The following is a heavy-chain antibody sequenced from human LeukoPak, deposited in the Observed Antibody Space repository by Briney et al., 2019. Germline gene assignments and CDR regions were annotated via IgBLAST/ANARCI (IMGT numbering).Heavy chain of an antibody. V-gene: IGHV3-74*01. CDR2: INSDGSST. CDR1: GFTFSSYW. Sequence: GGSLRLSCAASGFTFSSYWMHWVRQAPGKGLVWVSRINSDGSSTSYADSVKGRFTISRDNAKNTLYLQMNSLRAEDTAVYYRARWGRYQLPPPDYGGPGTRVTVSS. J-gene: IGHJ4*02. D-gene: IGHD2-2*01. CDR3: ARWGRYQLPPPDY.